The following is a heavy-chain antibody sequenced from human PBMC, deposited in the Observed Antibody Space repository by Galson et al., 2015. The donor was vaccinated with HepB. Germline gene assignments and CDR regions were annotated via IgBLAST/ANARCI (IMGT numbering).Heavy chain of an antibody. CDR3: AILSGYSYGSGGY. D-gene: IGHD5-18*01. V-gene: IGHV1-46*04. CDR2: INPSGGST. CDR1: GYTFTGYY. Sequence: SVKVSCKASGYTFTGYYMHWVRQAPGQGLEWMGIINPSGGSTSYAQKLQGRVTMTRDTSTSTVYMELSSLRSEDTAVYYCAILSGYSYGSGGYWGQGTLVTVSS. J-gene: IGHJ4*02.